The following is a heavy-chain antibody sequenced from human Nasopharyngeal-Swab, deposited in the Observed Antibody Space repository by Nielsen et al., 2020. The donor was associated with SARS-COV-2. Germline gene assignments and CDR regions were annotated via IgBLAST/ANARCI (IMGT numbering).Heavy chain of an antibody. J-gene: IGHJ4*02. V-gene: IGHV3-30*18. CDR3: AKDFTYYDSSGSDWV. CDR2: ISYDGSKK. Sequence: GESLKISCAASGFSFNLFAMHLVRQAPGRGPEWVAIISYDGSKKYLADSVEGRFTISRDNSKNTLYLHLNNLRAEDTAMYYCAKDFTYYDSSGSDWVWGQGTLVTVSS. CDR1: GFSFNLFA. D-gene: IGHD3-22*01.